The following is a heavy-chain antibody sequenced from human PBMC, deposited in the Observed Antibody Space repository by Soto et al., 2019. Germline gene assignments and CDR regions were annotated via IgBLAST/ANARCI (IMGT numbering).Heavy chain of an antibody. D-gene: IGHD2-21*02. J-gene: IGHJ5*02. CDR3: VTKGDYGSCFYP. CDR1: GASIRDKY. Sequence: QVQLQESGPGLVKPSETLSLTCSISGASIRDKYWSWLRQAAEKGLEFIGRISNGGTTIYNPSLKTPCTPALSTAQPPFSRKASVVTAADSGVLFLVTKGDYGSCFYPWGQGTLVTVSS. V-gene: IGHV4-4*07. CDR2: ISNGGTT.